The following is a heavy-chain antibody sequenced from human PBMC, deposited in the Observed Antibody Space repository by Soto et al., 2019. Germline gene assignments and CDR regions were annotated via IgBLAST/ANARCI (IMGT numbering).Heavy chain of an antibody. V-gene: IGHV4-39*01. CDR2: IYYSGST. J-gene: IGHJ4*02. CDR3: AIHYYDSSGSPTYFDY. D-gene: IGHD3-22*01. Sequence: NPSETLSLTCTVSGGSISSSSYYWGWIRQPPGKGLEWIGSIYYSGSTYYNPSLKSRVTISVDTSKNQFSLKLSSVTAADTAVYYCAIHYYDSSGSPTYFDYWGKGTLATVSS. CDR1: GGSISSSSYY.